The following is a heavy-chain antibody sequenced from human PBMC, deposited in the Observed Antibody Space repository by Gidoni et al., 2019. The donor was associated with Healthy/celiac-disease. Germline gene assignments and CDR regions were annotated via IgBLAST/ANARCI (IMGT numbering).Heavy chain of an antibody. CDR3: ARGRGSSWYRDYGMDV. V-gene: IGHV1-2*04. CDR2: INPNSGGT. J-gene: IGHJ6*02. D-gene: IGHD6-13*01. CDR1: GYTFNGHY. Sequence: QVQLVQSGAEVKKPGASVKVSCKAYGYTFNGHYMHWVRQAPGQGLEWMGWINPNSGGTNYAQKFQGWVTMTRDTSISTAYMELSRLRSDDTAVYYCARGRGSSWYRDYGMDVWGQGTTVTVSS.